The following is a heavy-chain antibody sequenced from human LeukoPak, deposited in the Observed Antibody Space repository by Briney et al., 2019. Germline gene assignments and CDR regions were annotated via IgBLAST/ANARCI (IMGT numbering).Heavy chain of an antibody. J-gene: IGHJ4*02. V-gene: IGHV3-30*18. D-gene: IGHD3-16*01. Sequence: PGGSLRLSCAASGFTFSSYGMHWVRQAPGKGLEWVAVIPYDGSNKYYADSVKGRFTISRDNPKNTLYLQMNSLRAEDTAVYYCAKDRGNWGLGYWGQGTLVTVSS. CDR2: IPYDGSNK. CDR1: GFTFSSYG. CDR3: AKDRGNWGLGY.